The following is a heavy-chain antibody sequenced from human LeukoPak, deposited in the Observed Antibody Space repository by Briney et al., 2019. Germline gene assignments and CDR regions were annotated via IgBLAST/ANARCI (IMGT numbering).Heavy chain of an antibody. CDR3: AKAQVVTAIQPDAFDI. D-gene: IGHD2-21*02. Sequence: GRSLRLSCAASGFTFDEYGMRWVRQPPGKGLEWVAGISWNSGRIRYADSVKGRFTISRDNAKNSLYLQMNSLRAEDTALYYCAKAQVVTAIQPDAFDIWGQGTMVTVS. J-gene: IGHJ3*02. CDR1: GFTFDEYG. CDR2: ISWNSGRI. V-gene: IGHV3-9*01.